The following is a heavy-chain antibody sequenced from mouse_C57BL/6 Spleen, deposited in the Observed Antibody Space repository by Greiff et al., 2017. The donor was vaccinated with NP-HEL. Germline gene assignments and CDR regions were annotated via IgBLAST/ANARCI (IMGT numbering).Heavy chain of an antibody. CDR3: ARGGDGYLFAY. D-gene: IGHD2-3*01. J-gene: IGHJ3*01. V-gene: IGHV3-6*01. CDR1: GYSITSGYY. CDR2: ISYDGSN. Sequence: EVQLKESGPGLVKPSQSLSLTCSVTGYSITSGYYWNWIRQFPGNKLEWMGYISYDGSNNYNPSLKNRISITRDTSKNQFFLKLNSVTTEDTATYYCARGGDGYLFAYWGQGTLVTVSA.